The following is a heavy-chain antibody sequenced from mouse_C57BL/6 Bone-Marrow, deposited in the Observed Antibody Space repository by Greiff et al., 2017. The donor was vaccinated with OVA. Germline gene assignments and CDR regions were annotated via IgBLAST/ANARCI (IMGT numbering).Heavy chain of an antibody. CDR1: GYSITSGYD. D-gene: IGHD2-1*01. CDR2: ISYSGST. Sequence: DVKLQESGPGMVKPSQSLSLTCTVTGYSITSGYDWHWIRHFPGNKLEWMGYISYSGSTNYNPSLKSRISITHDTSKNHFFLKLNSVTTEDTATYYCARHGNYWYFDVWGTGTTVTVSS. V-gene: IGHV3-1*01. CDR3: ARHGNYWYFDV. J-gene: IGHJ1*03.